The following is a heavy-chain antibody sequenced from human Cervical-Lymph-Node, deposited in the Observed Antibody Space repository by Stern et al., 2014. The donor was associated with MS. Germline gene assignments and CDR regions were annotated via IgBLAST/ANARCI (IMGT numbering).Heavy chain of an antibody. CDR1: GFTFSDYA. D-gene: IGHD2-15*01. J-gene: IGHJ4*02. CDR2: ISLSGGST. V-gene: IGHV3-23*04. CDR3: AKDRELVVVTFDS. Sequence: EVQLGEAGGGLVQPGGSLRHSCEASGFTFSDYAMSWVRQAPGKGLERVSAISLSGGSTFYADSVQGRFTISRDNSKNTLYLQMNSLRAEDTAVYYCAKDRELVVVTFDSWGQGTLVTVSS.